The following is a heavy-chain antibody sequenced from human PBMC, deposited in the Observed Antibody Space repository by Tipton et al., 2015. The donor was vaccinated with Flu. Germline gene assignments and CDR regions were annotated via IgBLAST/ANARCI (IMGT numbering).Heavy chain of an antibody. J-gene: IGHJ3*01. CDR3: AKERHEGAFDV. D-gene: IGHD1-1*01. CDR1: GGSISSSSYH. Sequence: LRLSCTVSGGSISSSSYHWGWIRQPPGMGLEWLGSVHFTGKTYYNSSLQSRVSISVDTSKNQFSLRLNSVTAADTAVYYCAKERHEGAFDVWCQGTKVAVSS. V-gene: IGHV4-39*07. CDR2: VHFTGKT.